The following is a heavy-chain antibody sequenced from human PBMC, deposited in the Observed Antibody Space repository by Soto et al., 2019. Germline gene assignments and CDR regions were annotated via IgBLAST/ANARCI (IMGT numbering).Heavy chain of an antibody. J-gene: IGHJ4*02. Sequence: QVQLVQSGAEVKKPGASVKVSCKASGYTFTSYGISWVRQAPGQGLEWMGWINAYNGNTNYAQKLQGRVTMTTDTCTRPAEMELRSLRYDDSAVFYRGRAPVAGTYFRYWGQGTLVTV. CDR3: GRAPVAGTYFRY. CDR2: INAYNGNT. V-gene: IGHV1-18*01. D-gene: IGHD6-19*01. CDR1: GYTFTSYG.